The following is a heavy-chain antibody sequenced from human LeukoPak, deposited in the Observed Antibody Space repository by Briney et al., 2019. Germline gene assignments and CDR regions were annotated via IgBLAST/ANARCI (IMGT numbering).Heavy chain of an antibody. CDR2: ISSSSDYI. Sequence: PGGSLRLSCAASGFTFNGFEMNWVRQAPGKGLEWVSSISSSSDYIYHADSVKGRFTISRDNPKKSLYLQMNSLRAEDTAVYYCARGATTTRFGRFDPWGQGTLVTVSS. J-gene: IGHJ5*02. CDR3: ARGATTTRFGRFDP. CDR1: GFTFNGFE. V-gene: IGHV3-21*01. D-gene: IGHD4-17*01.